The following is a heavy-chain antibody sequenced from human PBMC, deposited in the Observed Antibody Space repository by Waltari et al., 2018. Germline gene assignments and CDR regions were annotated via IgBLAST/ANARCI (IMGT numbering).Heavy chain of an antibody. CDR3: ARVPRKVATIRAYFDY. J-gene: IGHJ4*02. Sequence: QVQLVQSGAEVKKPGASVKVSCKASGYTFTGYYMHWVRQAPGQGLEWMGWINPNSGGTNYAQKFQGRVTMTRDTSISTAYMELSRLRSDDTAVYYCARVPRKVATIRAYFDYWGQGTLVTVSS. D-gene: IGHD5-12*01. V-gene: IGHV1-2*02. CDR2: INPNSGGT. CDR1: GYTFTGYY.